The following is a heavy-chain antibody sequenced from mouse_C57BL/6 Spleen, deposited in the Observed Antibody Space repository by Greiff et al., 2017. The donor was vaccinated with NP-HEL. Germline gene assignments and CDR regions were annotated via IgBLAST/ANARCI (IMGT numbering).Heavy chain of an antibody. V-gene: IGHV7-3*01. CDR2: IRNKANGYTT. CDR3: ARYQLRYFDY. J-gene: IGHJ2*01. Sequence: EVHLVESGGGLVQPGGSLSLSCAASGFTFTDYYMSWVRQPPGKALEWLGFIRNKANGYTTEYSASVKGRFTISRDNSQSILYLQMNALRAEDSATYYCARYQLRYFDYWGQGTTLTVSS. CDR1: GFTFTDYY. D-gene: IGHD4-1*02.